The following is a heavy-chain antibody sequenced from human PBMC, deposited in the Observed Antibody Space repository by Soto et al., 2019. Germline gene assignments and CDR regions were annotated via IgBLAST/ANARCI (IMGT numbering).Heavy chain of an antibody. Sequence: QVQLQQWGAGLLKPSETLSLTCAVYGGSFSGYYWSWIRQPPGKGLEWIGEINHSGSTNYNPSLKSRVTISVDTSKNQFSLKLSSVTAADTAVYYCARTLRDGSGLSSWFDPWGQGTLVTVSS. CDR1: GGSFSGYY. D-gene: IGHD3-10*01. J-gene: IGHJ5*02. CDR3: ARTLRDGSGLSSWFDP. V-gene: IGHV4-34*01. CDR2: INHSGST.